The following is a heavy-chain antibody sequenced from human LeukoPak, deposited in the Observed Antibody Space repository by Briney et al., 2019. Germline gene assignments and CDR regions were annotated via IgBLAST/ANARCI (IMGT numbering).Heavy chain of an antibody. CDR2: FDPEDGET. J-gene: IGHJ4*02. CDR1: GYTLTELS. D-gene: IGHD6-19*01. V-gene: IGHV1-24*01. Sequence: ASVKVSCKVSGYTLTELSMHWVRQAPGKGLEWRGGFDPEDGETIYAQKFQGRVTMTEDTSTDTAYMELSSLRSEDTAVYYCATAFFRIAVAGNFDYWGQGTLVTVSS. CDR3: ATAFFRIAVAGNFDY.